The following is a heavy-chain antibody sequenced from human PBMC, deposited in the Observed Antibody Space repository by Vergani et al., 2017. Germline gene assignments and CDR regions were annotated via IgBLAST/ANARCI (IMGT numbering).Heavy chain of an antibody. Sequence: EVQLVESGGGLVKPGGSLRLSCAASGFTFSSYSMNWVRQAPGKGLEWVSSISSSSSHIYCADSVKGRFTISRDNAKNSLYLQMNSLRAEDTAVYYCARDYSGSYFSNAFDIWGQGTMVTVSS. J-gene: IGHJ3*02. CDR3: ARDYSGSYFSNAFDI. D-gene: IGHD1-26*01. CDR2: ISSSSSHI. CDR1: GFTFSSYS. V-gene: IGHV3-21*01.